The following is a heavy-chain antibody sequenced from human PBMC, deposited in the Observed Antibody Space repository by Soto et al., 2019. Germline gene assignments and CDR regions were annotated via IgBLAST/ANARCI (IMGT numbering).Heavy chain of an antibody. J-gene: IGHJ6*02. CDR1: GGSISSYY. V-gene: IGHV4-4*07. Sequence: LSLTCTVSGGSISSYYWSWIRQPAGKGLEWIGRIYTSGSTSYNPSLKSRVTMSVDTSKNQFSLKLSSVTAADTAVYYCARGRSAKSWLRSLPGYYYYYGMDVWGQGTTVTVSS. CDR3: ARGRSAKSWLRSLPGYYYYYGMDV. D-gene: IGHD5-12*01. CDR2: IYTSGST.